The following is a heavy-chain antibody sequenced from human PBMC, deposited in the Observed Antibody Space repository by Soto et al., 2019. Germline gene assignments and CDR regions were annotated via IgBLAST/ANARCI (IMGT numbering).Heavy chain of an antibody. J-gene: IGHJ6*02. CDR1: GDSISSDY. Sequence: SETLSLTCSVFGDSISSDYWSWIRQPPGKGLEWIGHIYYSGTSNYNPSLKSRVIILLDTSKNQFSLKLNSVTAADTAVYYCARDLWGYCGTDCYPLDVWGQGTTVTVSS. V-gene: IGHV4-59*01. CDR2: IYYSGTS. CDR3: ARDLWGYCGTDCYPLDV. D-gene: IGHD2-21*02.